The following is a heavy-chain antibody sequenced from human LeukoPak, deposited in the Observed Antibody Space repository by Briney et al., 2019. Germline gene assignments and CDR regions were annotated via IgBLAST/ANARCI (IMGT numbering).Heavy chain of an antibody. CDR1: GFNFSTYS. CDR3: ARDHRGYDYATGLGL. D-gene: IGHD5-18*01. V-gene: IGHV3-48*04. CDR2: ISNGSTTK. J-gene: IGHJ4*02. Sequence: GGSLRLSCAASGFNFSTYSMNWVRRAPGKGLEWVSYISNGSTTKYYADSVKGRFTISRDNAKNSLYLQMNSLRAEDTAVYYCARDHRGYDYATGLGLWGQGTRVTVSS.